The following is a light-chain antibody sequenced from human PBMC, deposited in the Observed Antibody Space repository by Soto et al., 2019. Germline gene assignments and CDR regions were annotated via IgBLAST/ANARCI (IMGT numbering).Light chain of an antibody. CDR2: GAS. Sequence: EIVMTQSPATLSVSPGERATLSCRASQSVSSNLAWYQQKPGQAPRLLIYGASTRATGIPARFSGSGSGTDCNLTISSLQSEDFAVYYCQQYNNWPRTFGQGTKVEIK. V-gene: IGKV3-15*01. CDR1: QSVSSN. J-gene: IGKJ1*01. CDR3: QQYNNWPRT.